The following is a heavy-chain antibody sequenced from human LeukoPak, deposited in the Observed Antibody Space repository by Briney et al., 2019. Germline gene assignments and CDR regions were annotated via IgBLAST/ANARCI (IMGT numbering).Heavy chain of an antibody. J-gene: IGHJ3*01. D-gene: IGHD3-16*01. CDR3: VKTMVTFGRLIRPDAFDF. CDR2: ISSDRGIT. CDR1: GFGLNNYA. V-gene: IGHV3-64D*06. Sequence: GGSLRLSCAASGFGLNNYAMHWVRPAPPKGLEYASGISSDRGITSYAESVNGRFTVSRDNSKNTLSLLMPGLRPEDTAVYYCVKTMVTFGRLIRPDAFDFWGQGTKGTVSS.